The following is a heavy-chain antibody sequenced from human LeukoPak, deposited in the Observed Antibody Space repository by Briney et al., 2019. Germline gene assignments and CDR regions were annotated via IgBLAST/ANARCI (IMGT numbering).Heavy chain of an antibody. Sequence: TSETLSLTCAVYGGSFSGYYWSWIRQPPGKGLEWIGEINHSGSTNYNPSLKSRVTISVDTSKNQFSLKLSSVTAADTAVYYCARGLVVDAFVIWGQGTMVTVSS. CDR2: INHSGST. J-gene: IGHJ3*02. CDR1: GGSFSGYY. CDR3: ARGLVVDAFVI. V-gene: IGHV4-34*01. D-gene: IGHD2-15*01.